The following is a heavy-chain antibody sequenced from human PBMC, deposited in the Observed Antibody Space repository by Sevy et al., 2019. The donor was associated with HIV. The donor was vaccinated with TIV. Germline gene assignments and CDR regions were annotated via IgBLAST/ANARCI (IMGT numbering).Heavy chain of an antibody. D-gene: IGHD3-3*01. CDR2: INSDGSGT. CDR3: ARDFWSAQRGMDV. V-gene: IGHV3-74*01. CDR1: GFTFSSYW. J-gene: IGHJ6*02. Sequence: GGSLRLSCAASGFTFSSYWMHWVRQAPGKGLVWVSRINSDGSGTSYADSVKGRFTISRDNPKNTLYLQMNSLRAEDTAVYYCARDFWSAQRGMDVWGQGTTVTVSS.